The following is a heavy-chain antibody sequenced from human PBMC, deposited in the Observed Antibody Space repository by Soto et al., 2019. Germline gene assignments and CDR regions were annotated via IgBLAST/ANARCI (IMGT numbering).Heavy chain of an antibody. D-gene: IGHD3-10*01. CDR2: ISAYNGNT. CDR3: ASTNYNPSLKSRVTISVDTSKNQFSLKLSSVTAADTAVYYCARETAHYYGSGSYQTSNACYYYYMDV. V-gene: IGHV1-18*01. CDR1: GYTFTSYG. Sequence: GASVKVSCKASGYTFTSYGISWVRQAPGQGLEWMGWISAYNGNTNYAQKLQGRVTMTTDTSTSTAYMELRSLRSDDTAAYYCASTNYNPSLKSRVTISVDTSKNQFSLKLSSVTAADTAVYYCARETAHYYGSGSYQTSNACYYYYMDVWGKGTTVTVSS. J-gene: IGHJ6*03.